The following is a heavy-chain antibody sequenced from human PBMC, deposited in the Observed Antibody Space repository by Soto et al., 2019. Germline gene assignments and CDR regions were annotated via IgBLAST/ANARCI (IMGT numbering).Heavy chain of an antibody. V-gene: IGHV4-59*08. D-gene: IGHD3-16*01. CDR2: IYYSGST. CDR1: GGSISSYY. CDR3: ARRYGGNFDY. Sequence: QVQLQESGPGLVKPSETLSLTCTVSGGSISSYYWSWIRQPPGKGLEWIGYIYYSGSTNYNPSLKSRVTISVDTSKNQFSLKLSSVTAADPAVYYCARRYGGNFDYWGLGTLVTVSS. J-gene: IGHJ4*02.